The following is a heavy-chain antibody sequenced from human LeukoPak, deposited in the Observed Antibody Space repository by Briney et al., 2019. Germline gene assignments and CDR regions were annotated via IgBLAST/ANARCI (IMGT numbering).Heavy chain of an antibody. D-gene: IGHD5-24*01. Sequence: GGSLRLSCAASGFTFSDYYMSWIRQAPGKGLEWVSYISSSGSTIYYADSVKGRFTISRDNAKNSLYLQMNSLRAEDTAVYYCAKDLGAEMAASIDWGQGTLVTVSS. CDR1: GFTFSDYY. CDR3: AKDLGAEMAASID. V-gene: IGHV3-11*01. J-gene: IGHJ4*02. CDR2: ISSSGSTI.